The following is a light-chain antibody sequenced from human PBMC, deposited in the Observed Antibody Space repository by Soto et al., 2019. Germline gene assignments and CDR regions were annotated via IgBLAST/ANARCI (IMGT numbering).Light chain of an antibody. CDR2: WAS. V-gene: IGKV4-1*01. J-gene: IGKJ1*01. CDR1: QSVLHTSNNKNY. CDR3: QQYYSAPWT. Sequence: DIAMTQSPDSLPVSLGERATINCKSSQSVLHTSNNKNYLAWFQQKPGQPPRLLIYWASTRGSGVPDRFSGSGSGSDFTLTISSLQAEDVAVYSCQQYYSAPWTFDQGTRVEIK.